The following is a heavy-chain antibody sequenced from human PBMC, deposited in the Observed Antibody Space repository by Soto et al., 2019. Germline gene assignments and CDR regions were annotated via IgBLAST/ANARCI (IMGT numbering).Heavy chain of an antibody. D-gene: IGHD6-13*01. V-gene: IGHV3-9*01. J-gene: IGHJ4*02. Sequence: GGSLRLSCAASGFTFDDYAMHWVRQAPGKGLEWVSGISWNSGSIGYADSVKGRFTISRDNAKNSLYLQMNSLRAEDTALYYCSKDPGYSSSRNLFDYWGQGTLVTVSS. CDR2: ISWNSGSI. CDR1: GFTFDDYA. CDR3: SKDPGYSSSRNLFDY.